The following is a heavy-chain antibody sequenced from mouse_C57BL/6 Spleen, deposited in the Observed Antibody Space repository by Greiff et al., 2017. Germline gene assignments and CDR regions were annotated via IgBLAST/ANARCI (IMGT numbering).Heavy chain of an antibody. V-gene: IGHV1-81*01. CDR2: IYPRSGNT. CDR3: ARGDYDYDDFAY. D-gene: IGHD2-4*01. CDR1: GYTFTSYG. Sequence: VQLQQSGAELARPGASVKLSCKASGYTFTSYGISWVKQRTGQGLEWIGEIYPRSGNTYSNEKFKGKATLTADKSSSTAYMELRSLTSEDSAVYFCARGDYDYDDFAYWGQGTLVTVSA. J-gene: IGHJ3*01.